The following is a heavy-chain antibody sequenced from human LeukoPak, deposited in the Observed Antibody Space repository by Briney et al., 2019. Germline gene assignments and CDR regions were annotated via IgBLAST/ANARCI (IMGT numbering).Heavy chain of an antibody. CDR3: ARDPSSLLIAAAGTGWFDP. CDR1: GYKFTVDY. D-gene: IGHD6-13*01. Sequence: ASVKVSCKSSGYKFTVDYIHWVRQAPGQGLEWMGWIYSHNGGTHYAQKFQGRVTMTRDTSTSTAYMELSGLRLDDTAVYYCARDPSSLLIAAAGTGWFDPWGQGTLVTVSS. J-gene: IGHJ5*02. CDR2: IYSHNGGT. V-gene: IGHV1-2*02.